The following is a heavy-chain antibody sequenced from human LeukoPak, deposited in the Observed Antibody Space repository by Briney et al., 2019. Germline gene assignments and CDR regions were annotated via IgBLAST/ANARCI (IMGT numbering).Heavy chain of an antibody. D-gene: IGHD1-14*01. CDR2: IIPIFGTA. V-gene: IGHV1-69*05. CDR1: GGTFSSYA. J-gene: IGHJ6*03. Sequence: SVKVSCKASGGTFSSYAISWVRQAPGQGLECMGGIIPIFGTANYAQKFQGRVTITTDESTSTAYMELSSLRSEDTAVYYCARNNQALHWIPGYYYYYMDVWGKGTTVTVSS. CDR3: ARNNQALHWIPGYYYYYMDV.